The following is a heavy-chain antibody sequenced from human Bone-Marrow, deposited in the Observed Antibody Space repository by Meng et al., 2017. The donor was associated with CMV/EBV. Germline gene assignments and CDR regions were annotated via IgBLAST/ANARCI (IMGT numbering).Heavy chain of an antibody. V-gene: IGHV6-1*01. CDR3: ARDGADGYSYGTPEGFDY. J-gene: IGHJ4*02. Sequence: SQTLSLTCAISGDSVSSNSAAWNWIRQSPSRGLEWLGRTYYRSKWYNDYAVSVKSRITINPDTSKNQFSLQLNSVTPEDTAVYYCARDGADGYSYGTPEGFDYWGQGTLVTVSS. CDR1: GDSVSSNSAA. CDR2: TYYRSKWYN. D-gene: IGHD5-18*01.